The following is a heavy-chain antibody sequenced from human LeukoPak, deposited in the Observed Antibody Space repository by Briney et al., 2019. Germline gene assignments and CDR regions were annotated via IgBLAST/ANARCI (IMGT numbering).Heavy chain of an antibody. D-gene: IGHD3-22*01. Sequence: GGSLRLSCEASGFAFSFSAMTWVRQAPGTGLEWVSTINANAINTYYADSVKGRFTISRDNAKNSLFLQMNSLRAEDTAVYYCARELMGLTMIVVVNPIDYWGQGTLVTVSS. V-gene: IGHV3-21*01. CDR1: GFAFSFSA. CDR2: INANAINT. J-gene: IGHJ4*02. CDR3: ARELMGLTMIVVVNPIDY.